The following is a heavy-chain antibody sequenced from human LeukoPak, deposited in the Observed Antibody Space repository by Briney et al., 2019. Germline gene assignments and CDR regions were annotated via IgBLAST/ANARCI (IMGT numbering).Heavy chain of an antibody. CDR3: AREGGYCSSTTCYFDS. D-gene: IGHD2-2*01. CDR1: GFTFSSYS. V-gene: IGHV3-30-3*01. CDR2: ISDDGSKK. J-gene: IGHJ4*02. Sequence: PTGRSLRLSCAASGFTFSSYSMHWVRQAPGKGLEWVAVISDDGSKKSYADSVKGRFTVSRDNSKNTLYLQMNSPRVEDTAVYYCAREGGYCSSTTCYFDSWGQGTLVTVSS.